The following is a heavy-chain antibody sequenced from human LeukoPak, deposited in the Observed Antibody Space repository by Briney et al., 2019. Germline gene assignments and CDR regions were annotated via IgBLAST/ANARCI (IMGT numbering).Heavy chain of an antibody. CDR3: ARSSVAEIFDY. D-gene: IGHD6-19*01. CDR1: GFTFSDYY. CDR2: ISSSGSTI. V-gene: IGHV3-11*04. J-gene: IGHJ4*02. Sequence: GGSLRLSCAASGFTFSDYYMSWIRQASGKGLEWVSYISSSGSTIYYADSVKGRFTISRDNAKNSLYLQMNSLRAEDTAVYYCARSSVAEIFDYWGQGTLVTVSS.